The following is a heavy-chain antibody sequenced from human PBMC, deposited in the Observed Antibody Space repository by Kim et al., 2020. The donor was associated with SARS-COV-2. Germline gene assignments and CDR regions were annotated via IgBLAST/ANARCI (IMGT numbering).Heavy chain of an antibody. J-gene: IGHJ4*02. CDR3: ARHRREGLQPIPYYFDY. CDR2: IYYSGST. V-gene: IGHV4-39*01. Sequence: SETLSLTCTVSGGSISSSSYYWGWIRQPPGKGLEWIGSIYYSGSTYYNPSLKSRVTISVDTSKNQFSLKLSSVTAADTAVYYCARHRREGLQPIPYYFDYWGQGTLVTVSS. D-gene: IGHD2-21*01. CDR1: GGSISSSSYY.